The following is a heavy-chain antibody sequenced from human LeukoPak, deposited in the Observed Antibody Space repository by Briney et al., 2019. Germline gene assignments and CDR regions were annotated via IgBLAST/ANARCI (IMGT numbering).Heavy chain of an antibody. CDR3: ARLTIAAAGEGPYYFDY. CDR2: IYYSGST. J-gene: IGHJ4*02. V-gene: IGHV4-39*01. D-gene: IGHD6-13*01. CDR1: GGSISSSSYY. Sequence: SETLSLTCTVSGGSISSSSYYWGWIRQPPGKGLEWIGSIYYSGSTYYNPSLKSRVTISVDTSKNQFSLKLSSVTAADTAVYYCARLTIAAAGEGPYYFDYWGQGTLVTVSS.